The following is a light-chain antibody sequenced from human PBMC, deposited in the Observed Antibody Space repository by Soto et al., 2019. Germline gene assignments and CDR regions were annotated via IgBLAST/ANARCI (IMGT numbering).Light chain of an antibody. J-gene: IGKJ5*01. V-gene: IGKV3-20*01. CDR1: QSVSSSY. Sequence: EIVLTQSPGTLSLSPGERTTLSCRASQSVSSSYLAWYQQKPGQAPRLLIYGASSRATVIPYRFSGSGAGTDFTLTISRLEPEDFAVYYCQQYGSSQITFGQGTRLEIK. CDR3: QQYGSSQIT. CDR2: GAS.